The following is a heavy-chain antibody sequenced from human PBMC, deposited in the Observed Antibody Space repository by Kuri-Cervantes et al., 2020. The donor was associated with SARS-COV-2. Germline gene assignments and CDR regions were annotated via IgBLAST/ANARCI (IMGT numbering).Heavy chain of an antibody. Sequence: GESLKISCAASGFNFNFYGMTWVRQAPGKGLEWVGRIKSKTDGGTTDYAAPVKGRFTISRDDSKNTLYLQMNSLKTEDTAVYYCTTDGYFDYWGQGTLVTVSS. V-gene: IGHV3-15*01. J-gene: IGHJ4*02. CDR3: TTDGYFDY. CDR1: GFNFNFYG. CDR2: IKSKTDGGTT.